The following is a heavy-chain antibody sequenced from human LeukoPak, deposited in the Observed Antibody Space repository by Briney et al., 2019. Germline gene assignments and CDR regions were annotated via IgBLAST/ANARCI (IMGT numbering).Heavy chain of an antibody. V-gene: IGHV3-23*01. J-gene: IGHJ4*02. Sequence: GGSLRLSCAASGFTFNSYAMSWVRQAPGKGLEWVSAISGNGGSTYYAGSVKGRFTISRDNSKNTLYLQMNSLRAEDTAVYYCAKKSSPLDYWGQGTLVTVSS. CDR3: AKKSSPLDY. CDR1: GFTFNSYA. D-gene: IGHD6-19*01. CDR2: ISGNGGST.